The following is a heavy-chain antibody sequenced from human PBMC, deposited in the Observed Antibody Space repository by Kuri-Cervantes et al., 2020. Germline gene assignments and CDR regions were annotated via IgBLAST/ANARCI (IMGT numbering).Heavy chain of an antibody. D-gene: IGHD2-8*01. J-gene: IGHJ4*02. CDR3: ATPPSAPLGYCTNGVCPFDY. V-gene: IGHV3-23*01. CDR2: ISGSGGST. CDR1: GFTFSSYA. Sequence: GESLKISCAASGFTFSSYAMHWVRQAPGKGLEWVSAISGSGGSTYYADSVKGRFTISRDNSKNTLYLQMNSLRAEDTAVYYCATPPSAPLGYCTNGVCPFDYWGQGTLVTVSS.